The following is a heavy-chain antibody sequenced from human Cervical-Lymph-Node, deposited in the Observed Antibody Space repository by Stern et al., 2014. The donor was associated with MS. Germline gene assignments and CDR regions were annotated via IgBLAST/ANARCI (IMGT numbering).Heavy chain of an antibody. Sequence: QMQLVQSGAEVKKPGASVKVSCKASGYPFTTYYMHWVRQAPGQGLEWMGIINPSGGSTSYAQKFQGRVSLTREKSTSTVYMVLSSLRSEDTAVYYCAREVAGHRLGMMDVWGQGTTVTVSS. CDR1: GYPFTTYY. J-gene: IGHJ6*02. V-gene: IGHV1-46*01. CDR3: AREVAGHRLGMMDV. D-gene: IGHD6-19*01. CDR2: INPSGGST.